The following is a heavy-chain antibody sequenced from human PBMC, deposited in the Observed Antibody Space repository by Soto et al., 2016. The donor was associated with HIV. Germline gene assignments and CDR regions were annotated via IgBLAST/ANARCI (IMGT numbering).Heavy chain of an antibody. Sequence: EVQLVESGGGLVQPGGSLRLSCAASGFTFINYAMHWVRQAPGEGLEYVSAISNTGGSTYYANSVKGRFTISRDNSKNTLYLQMGSLRAEDTAVYYCVLSVTGGYYYGMDAWGQGTTVTVSS. CDR2: ISNTGGST. CDR3: VLSVTGGYYYGMDA. V-gene: IGHV3-64*01. D-gene: IGHD3-9*01. CDR1: GFTFINYA. J-gene: IGHJ6*02.